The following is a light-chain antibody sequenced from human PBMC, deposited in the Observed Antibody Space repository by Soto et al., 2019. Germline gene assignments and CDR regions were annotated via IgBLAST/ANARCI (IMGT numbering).Light chain of an antibody. Sequence: QPVLTQPPSASGSPGQSVTISCTGTSSDVGGYNYVSWYQQHPGQAPKLMIYEVSKRPSGVPDRFSGSKSGNTASLTVSGLQAEDEADYYCSSYAGSNVVVFGGGTKLTVL. CDR2: EVS. V-gene: IGLV2-8*01. CDR3: SSYAGSNVVV. CDR1: SSDVGGYNY. J-gene: IGLJ2*01.